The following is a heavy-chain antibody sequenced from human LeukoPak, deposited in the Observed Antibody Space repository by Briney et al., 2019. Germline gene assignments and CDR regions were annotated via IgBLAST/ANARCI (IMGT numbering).Heavy chain of an antibody. J-gene: IGHJ4*02. CDR1: GYTFTSYD. CDR2: MNPNSGNT. CDR3: ARGPPPYSMVRGVIGDY. V-gene: IGHV1-8*01. Sequence: ASVKVSCKASGYTFTSYDINWVRQATGQGLEWMGWMNPNSGNTGYAQKFQGRVTMTRNTSISTAYMELSSLRPEDTAVYYCARGPPPYSMVRGVIGDYWGQGTLVTVSS. D-gene: IGHD3-10*01.